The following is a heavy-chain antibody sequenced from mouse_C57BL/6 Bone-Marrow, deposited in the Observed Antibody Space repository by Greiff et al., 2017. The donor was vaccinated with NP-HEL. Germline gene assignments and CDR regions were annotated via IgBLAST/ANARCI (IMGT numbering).Heavy chain of an antibody. CDR3: ARVVIYYDYDEGAYYAMDY. V-gene: IGHV1-61*01. CDR2: IYPSDSET. Sequence: QVQLQQPGAELVRPGSSVKLSCKASGYTFTSYWMDWVKQRPGQGLEWIGNIYPSDSETHYNQKFKDKATLTVDKSSSTAYMQLSSLTSEDSAVYYCARVVIYYDYDEGAYYAMDYWCQGTSVTVSS. D-gene: IGHD2-4*01. CDR1: GYTFTSYW. J-gene: IGHJ4*01.